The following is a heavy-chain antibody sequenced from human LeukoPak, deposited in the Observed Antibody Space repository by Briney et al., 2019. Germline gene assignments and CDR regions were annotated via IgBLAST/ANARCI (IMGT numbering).Heavy chain of an antibody. J-gene: IGHJ6*02. CDR2: INHSGST. CDR3: ARRPPLASWDFWSGYYGPYGMDV. Sequence: SSETLSLTCAVYGGSFSGYYWSWIRQPPGKGLEWIGEINHSGSTNYNPSLKSRVTISVDTSKNQFSLKLSSVTAADTAVYYCARRPPLASWDFWSGYYGPYGMDVWGQGTTVTVSS. V-gene: IGHV4-34*01. CDR1: GGSFSGYY. D-gene: IGHD3-3*01.